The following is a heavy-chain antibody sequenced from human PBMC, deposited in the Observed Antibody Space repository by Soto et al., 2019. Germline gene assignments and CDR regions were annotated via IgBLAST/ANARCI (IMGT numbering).Heavy chain of an antibody. D-gene: IGHD5-12*01. J-gene: IGHJ4*02. V-gene: IGHV3-74*03. CDR3: AARREGYKYGLEY. CDR1: RFTFSSYW. CDR2: INSDGSST. Sequence: GGSLRLSCAASRFTFSSYWMYWVRQAPGKGLVWVSRINSDGSSTTHADSVKGRFTISRDNAKNTLFLQMNSLRAEDTAVYYCAARREGYKYGLEYWGQGTLVTVSS.